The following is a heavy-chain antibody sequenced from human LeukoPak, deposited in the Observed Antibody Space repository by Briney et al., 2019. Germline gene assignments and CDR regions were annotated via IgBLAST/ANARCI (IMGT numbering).Heavy chain of an antibody. CDR3: ARASRGSGTGGTPFDY. Sequence: GASVTVSCKASGGTFSSYAISWVRQAPGQGLEWMGRIIPILGIANYAQKFQGRVTITADKSTSTAYMELSSLRSEDTAVYYCARASRGSGTGGTPFDYWGQGTLVTVSS. D-gene: IGHD3-10*01. V-gene: IGHV1-69*04. CDR1: GGTFSSYA. J-gene: IGHJ4*02. CDR2: IIPILGIA.